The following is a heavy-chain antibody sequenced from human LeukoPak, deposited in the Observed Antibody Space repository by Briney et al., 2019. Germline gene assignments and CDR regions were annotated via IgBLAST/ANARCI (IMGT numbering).Heavy chain of an antibody. J-gene: IGHJ3*01. Sequence: GGSLRLSCVASGFTFSDYAMTWVRQAPGKGLEWVSSTGPVHYADSVKGRFTISRDDSKNTLFLQMNSLRAEDTAIYYCAKDSFSYNGIFDALDVWGQGTMVTVSS. CDR3: AKDSFSYNGIFDALDV. D-gene: IGHD2-8*01. V-gene: IGHV3-23*01. CDR1: GFTFSDYA. CDR2: TGPV.